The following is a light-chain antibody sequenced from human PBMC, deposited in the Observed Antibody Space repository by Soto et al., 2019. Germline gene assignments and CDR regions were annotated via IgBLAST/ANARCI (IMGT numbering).Light chain of an antibody. CDR2: GAS. CDR3: QQRSNWPPALT. V-gene: IGKV3-11*01. Sequence: EIEMTQSPVTLSASPGEIATLSYRASQYLGSKLVWYQQKPGQAPRLVIYGASSRATGIPDRFSASGSGTDFTLTISSLEPEDFAFYYCQQRSNWPPALTLGGGTKVDIK. CDR1: QYLGSK. J-gene: IGKJ4*01.